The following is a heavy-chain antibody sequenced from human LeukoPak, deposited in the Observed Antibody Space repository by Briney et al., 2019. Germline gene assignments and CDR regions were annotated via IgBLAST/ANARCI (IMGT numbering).Heavy chain of an antibody. Sequence: SETLSLTCTVSGGSISSSSYYWGWIRQPPGKGLEWIGSIYYSGSTYYNPSLKSRVTISVDTSKNQFSLKLSSVTAADTAVYYCAVPFYDILTGPDYWGQGTPVTVSS. V-gene: IGHV4-39*07. CDR2: IYYSGST. CDR3: AVPFYDILTGPDY. J-gene: IGHJ4*02. CDR1: GGSISSSSYY. D-gene: IGHD3-9*01.